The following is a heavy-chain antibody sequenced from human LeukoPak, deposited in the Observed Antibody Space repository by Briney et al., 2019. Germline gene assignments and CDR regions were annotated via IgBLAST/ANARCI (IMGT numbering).Heavy chain of an antibody. CDR1: GGSISSSSYY. Sequence: SETLSLTCTVSGGSISSSSYYWGWIRQPPGKGLEWIGSIYYSGSTYYNPSLKSRVTISVDTSKNQFSLKLSSVTAADTAVYYCAKFGFIYGSAFDVWDQGTMVTVSS. CDR2: IYYSGST. J-gene: IGHJ3*01. D-gene: IGHD5-18*01. CDR3: AKFGFIYGSAFDV. V-gene: IGHV4-39*07.